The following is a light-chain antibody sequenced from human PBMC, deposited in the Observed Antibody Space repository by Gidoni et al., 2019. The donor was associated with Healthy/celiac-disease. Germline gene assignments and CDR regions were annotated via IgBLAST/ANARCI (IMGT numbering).Light chain of an antibody. V-gene: IGLV1-47*01. J-gene: IGLJ3*02. Sequence: QSVLTQPPSHSGTPGQGVTISCSGSSSNIGSNYVYWYQQLPGTAPKLLIYRNNQRPSGVPDRFSGSKSGTSASLAISGIRSEDEADYYCAAWDDSLSGWVFGGGTKLTVL. CDR2: RNN. CDR3: AAWDDSLSGWV. CDR1: SSNIGSNY.